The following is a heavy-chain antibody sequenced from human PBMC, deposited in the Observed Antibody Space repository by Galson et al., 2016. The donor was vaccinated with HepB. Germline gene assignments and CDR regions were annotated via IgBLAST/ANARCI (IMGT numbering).Heavy chain of an antibody. CDR3: ARAHAVASDYYCDY. CDR1: GYTFSSYG. Sequence: QSGAEVKKPGASVKVSCKASGYTFSSYGISWVRQAPGQGLEWVGWVSAFNGNRNYAQKLQGRVTMTTDTSTSTAYMELRSLRSDDTAVYYCARAHAVASDYYCDYWGQGALVTVSS. J-gene: IGHJ4*02. V-gene: IGHV1-18*01. CDR2: VSAFNGNR. D-gene: IGHD6-19*01.